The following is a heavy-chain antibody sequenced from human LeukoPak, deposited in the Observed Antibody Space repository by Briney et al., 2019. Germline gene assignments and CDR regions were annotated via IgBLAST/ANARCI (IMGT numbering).Heavy chain of an antibody. V-gene: IGHV3-48*03. CDR2: ISGSGSSI. D-gene: IGHD2-15*01. CDR1: GFTLSNYE. Sequence: GGSLRLSCAASGFTLSNYEMNWVRQAPGKGLEWVSYISGSGSSIYYADSVKGRFTISRDNAKNLLYLQMNSLRVEDTAIYYCARGAPLVVVTTGAFDIWGQGTMVTVSS. J-gene: IGHJ3*02. CDR3: ARGAPLVVVTTGAFDI.